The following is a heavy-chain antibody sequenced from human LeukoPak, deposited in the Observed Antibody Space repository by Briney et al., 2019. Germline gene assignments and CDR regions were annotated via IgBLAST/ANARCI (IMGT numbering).Heavy chain of an antibody. V-gene: IGHV3-7*01. J-gene: IGHJ4*02. CDR3: ARVSPVGGWYPDY. Sequence: PGGSLRLSCAASGFTFSNYWMSWVRQAPGKGLEWVANIKFDGSDKFYVDSVKGRFTISRDNAKNSLYLQMNSLRAEDTAVYYCARVSPVGGWYPDYWGQGTLVIVSS. D-gene: IGHD6-19*01. CDR1: GFTFSNYW. CDR2: IKFDGSDK.